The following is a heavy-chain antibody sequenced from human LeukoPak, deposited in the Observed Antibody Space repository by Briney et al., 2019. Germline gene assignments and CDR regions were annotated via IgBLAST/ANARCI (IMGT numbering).Heavy chain of an antibody. D-gene: IGHD6-25*01. J-gene: IGHJ3*02. CDR3: ARDLSGGAFDI. CDR1: GGSISSYY. V-gene: IGHV4-59*01. Sequence: PSETLSLTCTVSGGSISSYYWSWIRQPPGKGLEWIGYIYYSGSTNYNPSLKSRVTISVDTSKNQFSLKLSSVTAADTAVYYGARDLSGGAFDIRGQGTVVTVSS. CDR2: IYYSGST.